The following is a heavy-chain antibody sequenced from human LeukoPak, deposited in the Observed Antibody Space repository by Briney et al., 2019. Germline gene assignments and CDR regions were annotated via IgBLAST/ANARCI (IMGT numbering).Heavy chain of an antibody. CDR1: GYTFSTYD. V-gene: IGHV1-8*02. J-gene: IGHJ4*02. CDR3: ARAIRYQLLSDY. D-gene: IGHD2-2*01. Sequence: ASVKVSCKTSGYTFSTYDINWLRQAAGQGLEWMGWMNANSANTGFAQKFQGRAAITRDTSTATAYLELSGLTSEDTAVYYCARAIRYQLLSDYWGQGTLVTVSS. CDR2: MNANSANT.